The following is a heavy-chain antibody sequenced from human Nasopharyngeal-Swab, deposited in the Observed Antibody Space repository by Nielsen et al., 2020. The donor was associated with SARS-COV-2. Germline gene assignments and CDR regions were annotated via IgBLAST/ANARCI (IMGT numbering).Heavy chain of an antibody. Sequence: GESLKISCAASGFIFSASAIHWVRQASGKGLEWVGRIGDKDHNYATKYGASVQGRFTISRDDSKNTAFLQMDSLKTEDTALYYCTTDFYFDYWGQGTLVTVSS. CDR3: TTDFYFDY. CDR2: IGDKDHNYAT. CDR1: GFIFSASA. V-gene: IGHV3-73*01. J-gene: IGHJ4*02.